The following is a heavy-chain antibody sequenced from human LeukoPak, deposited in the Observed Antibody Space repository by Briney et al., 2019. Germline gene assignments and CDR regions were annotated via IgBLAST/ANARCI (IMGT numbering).Heavy chain of an antibody. J-gene: IGHJ4*02. Sequence: PGGSLRLSCAASGFTFSSYAMSWVRPAPGKGLEWVSAISGSGGSTYYADSVQGRFTISRDNSKNTLYLQMNSLRAEDTAVYYCARLSNYYFDYWGQGTLVTVSS. CDR1: GFTFSSYA. CDR3: ARLSNYYFDY. V-gene: IGHV3-23*01. CDR2: ISGSGGST. D-gene: IGHD4-11*01.